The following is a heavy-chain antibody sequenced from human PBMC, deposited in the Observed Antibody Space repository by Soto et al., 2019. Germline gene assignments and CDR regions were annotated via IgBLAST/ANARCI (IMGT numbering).Heavy chain of an antibody. CDR3: ARDDYGGNSGAFDI. CDR1: GGSISTGGSY. V-gene: IGHV4-31*03. D-gene: IGHD4-17*01. CDR2: IYYSGTT. Sequence: QVQLQGSGPGLVKPSQTLSLTCTVSGGSISTGGSYWSWIRQHPGKGLEWIGHIYYSGTTSYNPSLKSRVVISINTSNNQFSLKLSSVTAADTAVYYCARDDYGGNSGAFDIWGQGTMVTVSS. J-gene: IGHJ3*02.